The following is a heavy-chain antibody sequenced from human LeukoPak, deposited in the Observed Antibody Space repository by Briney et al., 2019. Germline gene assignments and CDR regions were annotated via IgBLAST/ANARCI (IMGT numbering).Heavy chain of an antibody. CDR1: GFTVSNSY. CDR3: GKEGGA. D-gene: IGHD3-16*01. J-gene: IGHJ5*02. CDR2: IGGRGGST. Sequence: GGSLRLSCAASGFTVSNSYMNWVRQAPGKGLEWVSAIGGRGGSTYYADSLEGRFTIARDNSKDMVYLQMNSLKVEDTAIYYCGKEGGAWGQGTKVTVSS. V-gene: IGHV3-23*01.